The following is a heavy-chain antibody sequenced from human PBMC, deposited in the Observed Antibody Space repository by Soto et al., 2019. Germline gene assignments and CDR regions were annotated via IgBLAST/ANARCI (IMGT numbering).Heavy chain of an antibody. J-gene: IGHJ1*01. Sequence: QVQLQESGPGLVKPSQTLSLTCSVSGDSVTSGDYYWTWVRQSPGKGLEWIGYISYSGNTAYNPSLSSRLTISLDTSKHHFSLKLHAATVADTAVYYCARGAYLNRSGYYYFQHWGQGTPVTVAS. CDR3: ARGAYLNRSGYYYFQH. D-gene: IGHD3-22*01. CDR2: ISYSGNT. CDR1: GDSVTSGDYY. V-gene: IGHV4-30-4*01.